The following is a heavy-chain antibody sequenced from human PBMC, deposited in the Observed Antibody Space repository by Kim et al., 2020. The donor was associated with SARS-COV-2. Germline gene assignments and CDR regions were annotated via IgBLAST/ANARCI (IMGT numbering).Heavy chain of an antibody. CDR3: VRENYWAFDI. Sequence: GGSLRLSCATSGFTLSLYSMNWVRQSPGKGLEWVSHISGTGTITKHADSVRGRFTIFRDNAKNSLFLQMNGLRAEDTAVYYCVRENYWAFDIWGQGTMVTVSS. J-gene: IGHJ3*02. CDR2: ISGTGTIT. D-gene: IGHD2-15*01. CDR1: GFTLSLYS. V-gene: IGHV3-48*04.